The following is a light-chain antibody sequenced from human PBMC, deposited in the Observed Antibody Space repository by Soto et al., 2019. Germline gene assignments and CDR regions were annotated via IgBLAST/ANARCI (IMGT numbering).Light chain of an antibody. Sequence: AIQVTQSPSSLSASVGDRVTITCRASQDIKNDLGWYQQTPGKSPKLLIYAASTLESGVPSRFSGSGSGTDFTLTIRSLQPEDSGTYYCQKYNSVPWTFGQGTKVDIK. CDR3: QKYNSVPWT. CDR2: AAS. CDR1: QDIKND. J-gene: IGKJ1*01. V-gene: IGKV1-6*01.